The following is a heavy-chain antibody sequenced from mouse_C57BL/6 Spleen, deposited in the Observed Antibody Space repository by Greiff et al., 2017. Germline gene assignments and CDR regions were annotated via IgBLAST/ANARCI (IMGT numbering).Heavy chain of an antibody. CDR1: GYAFSSYW. J-gene: IGHJ2*01. CDR3: ARSPRYYYGSSYYFDY. V-gene: IGHV1-80*01. CDR2: IYPGDGDT. Sequence: VKLMESGAELVKPGASVKISCKASGYAFSSYWMNWVKQRPGKGLEWIGQIYPGDGDTNYNGKFKGKATLTADKSSSTAYMQLSSLTSEHSAVXFCARSPRYYYGSSYYFDYWGQGTTLTVSS. D-gene: IGHD1-1*01.